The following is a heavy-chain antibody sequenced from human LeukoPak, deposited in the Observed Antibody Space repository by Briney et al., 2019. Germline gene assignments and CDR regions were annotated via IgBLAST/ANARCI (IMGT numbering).Heavy chain of an antibody. CDR2: LTPNSGDT. V-gene: IGHV1-46*01. D-gene: IGHD6-19*01. CDR3: ARDSTGWSVDY. CDR1: GGTFSSYA. J-gene: IGHJ4*02. Sequence: ASVKVSCKASGGTFSSYAISWVRQAPGQALEWMGILTPNSGDTTYAQKFQGRITMTRDTSTSTVYMELSSLRFEDTAVYHCARDSTGWSVDYWGQGTLVTVSS.